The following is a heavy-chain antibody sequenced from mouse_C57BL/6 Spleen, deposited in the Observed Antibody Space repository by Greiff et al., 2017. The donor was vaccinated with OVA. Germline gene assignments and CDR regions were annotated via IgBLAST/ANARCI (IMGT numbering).Heavy chain of an antibody. J-gene: IGHJ4*01. Sequence: QVQLQQSGPELVKPGASVKISCTASGYSFTSYYIHWVKQRPGQGLEWLGWIYPGSGNTNYTEKFKGQATLTADTSSSTAYMQLSSLTSEDSAVYYCARSPHYYEYGVRAMDYWGQGTSVTVSS. CDR2: IYPGSGNT. V-gene: IGHV1-66*01. CDR1: GYSFTSYY. D-gene: IGHD2-4*01. CDR3: ARSPHYYEYGVRAMDY.